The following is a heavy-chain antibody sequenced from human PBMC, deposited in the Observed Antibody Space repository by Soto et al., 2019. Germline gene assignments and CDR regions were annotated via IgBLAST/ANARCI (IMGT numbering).Heavy chain of an antibody. J-gene: IGHJ3*02. CDR1: GGSISSGGCY. Sequence: QVQLQESGPGLVKPSQTLSLTCTVSGGSISSGGCYWSWIRQHPGKGLEWIGYIYYSGRTYYNPSLGGRFTISVDTSKNQFSLNLTSVTAADTAVYYCARDPIATSGNDPFDIGGQGTRATVSS. V-gene: IGHV4-31*03. CDR2: IYYSGRT. CDR3: ARDPIATSGNDPFDI. D-gene: IGHD5-12*01.